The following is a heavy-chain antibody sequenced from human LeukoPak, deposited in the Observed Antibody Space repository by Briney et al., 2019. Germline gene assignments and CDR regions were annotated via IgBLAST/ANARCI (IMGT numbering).Heavy chain of an antibody. CDR1: GGSISSGDYY. V-gene: IGHV4-30-4*01. CDR3: AREGDTVGAYYGMDV. D-gene: IGHD1-26*01. CDR2: IYYSGST. Sequence: SGTLSLTCTVSGGSISSGDYYWSWIRQPPGKGLEWIGYIYYSGSTYYNPSLKSRVTISVDTSKNQFSLKLSSVTAADTAVYYCAREGDTVGAYYGMDVWGKGTTVTVSS. J-gene: IGHJ6*04.